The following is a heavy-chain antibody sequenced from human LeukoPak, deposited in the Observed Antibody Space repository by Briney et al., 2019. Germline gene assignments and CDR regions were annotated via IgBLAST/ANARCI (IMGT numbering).Heavy chain of an antibody. J-gene: IGHJ1*01. CDR1: GYTFTGYY. CDR3: AEGLLATSRSKH. D-gene: IGHD2-21*02. CDR2: INPNSGGT. Sequence: ASVKVSCKASGYTFTGYYMHWVRQAPGQGLKWMGWINPNSGGTNYAQKFQGRVTMTRDTSISTAYMELSRLRSDDTAVYYCAEGLLATSRSKHWGQGTLVTVSS. V-gene: IGHV1-2*02.